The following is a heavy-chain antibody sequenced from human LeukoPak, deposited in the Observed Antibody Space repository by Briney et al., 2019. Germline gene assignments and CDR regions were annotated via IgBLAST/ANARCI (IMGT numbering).Heavy chain of an antibody. CDR3: ASQVVAAPLDELDP. D-gene: IGHD2-15*01. Sequence: GASVKVSCKASGYTFTSYAMHWVRQAPGQRLYWIGWINAGNGNTKYSQKFQGRVTITRDTSASTAYMELSSLRSEDTAVYYCASQVVAAPLDELDPWGQGTLVTVSS. CDR1: GYTFTSYA. J-gene: IGHJ5*02. CDR2: INAGNGNT. V-gene: IGHV1-3*01.